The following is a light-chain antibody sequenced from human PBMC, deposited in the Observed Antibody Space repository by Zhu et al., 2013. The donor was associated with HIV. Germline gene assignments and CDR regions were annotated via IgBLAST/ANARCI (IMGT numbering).Light chain of an antibody. CDR3: LHHHNNPWT. CDR1: HDIEDH. J-gene: IGKJ1*01. Sequence: AIQVTQSPPSLSASVGDRVTITCRASHDIEDHLDWYQQPPGEPPRLLIYSASNLRSGVPFRFSGSRSGKDFTLVITSLQPEDFATYFCLHHHNNPWTFGQGTKVTVK. CDR2: SAS. V-gene: IGKV1-6*01.